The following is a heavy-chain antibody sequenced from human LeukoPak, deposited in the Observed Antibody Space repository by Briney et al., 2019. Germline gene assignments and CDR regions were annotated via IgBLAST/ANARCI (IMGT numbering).Heavy chain of an antibody. V-gene: IGHV3-74*01. CDR2: IKTDGSST. Sequence: GGSLRLSCAASGFTFSSYWMHWVRQAPGKGLVWVSRIKTDGSSTDYADSVKGRFTISRDNAKNTLYLQMNSLRAEDTAVYYCARGSDRVAVAGLDWFDPWGQGTLVTVSS. D-gene: IGHD6-19*01. CDR3: ARGSDRVAVAGLDWFDP. J-gene: IGHJ5*02. CDR1: GFTFSSYW.